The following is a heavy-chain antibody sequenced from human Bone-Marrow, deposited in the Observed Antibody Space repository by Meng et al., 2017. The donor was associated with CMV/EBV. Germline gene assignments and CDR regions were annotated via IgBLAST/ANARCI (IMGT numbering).Heavy chain of an antibody. CDR2: ISSSSGYI. CDR1: GFTFSSYA. Sequence: GESLKISCAASGFTFSSYAMHWVRQAPGEGLEWVSSISSSSGYIYFADSVKGRFSIARDNANSSLYLQMNSLTVEDTALYYGARMPRYSTSADTFDIWGQGTMVTVSS. V-gene: IGHV3-21*01. D-gene: IGHD2-8*01. CDR3: ARMPRYSTSADTFDI. J-gene: IGHJ3*02.